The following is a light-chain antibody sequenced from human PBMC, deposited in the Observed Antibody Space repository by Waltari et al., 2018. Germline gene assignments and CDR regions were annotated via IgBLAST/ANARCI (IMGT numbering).Light chain of an antibody. CDR3: GTWDDRLTGVV. V-gene: IGLV1-44*01. Sequence: QSVLTQPPSASGTPGQRVSISCSGSYSNIGSNIVTWYQQLPGTAPKLLIYSNDYRPSGVPDRFSGPKSGTSASLAISGLQSEDEAEYYCGTWDDRLTGVVFGGGTRVTVL. J-gene: IGLJ2*01. CDR1: YSNIGSNI. CDR2: SND.